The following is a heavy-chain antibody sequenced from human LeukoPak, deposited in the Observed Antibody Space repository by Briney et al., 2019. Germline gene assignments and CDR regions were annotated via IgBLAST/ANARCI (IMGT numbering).Heavy chain of an antibody. D-gene: IGHD3-3*01. CDR2: INANSGGT. Sequence: GASLRDSSKARGDTFTIYDINSGRQTLGERGEWMGRINANSGGTNYAQKFHGRVTMTRDTAIITAYMELGRLRSDDTAVYYCARGGTIFATYYYYGMDVWGQGTTVTVSS. CDR3: ARGGTIFATYYYYGMDV. V-gene: IGHV1-2*06. CDR1: GDTFTIYD. J-gene: IGHJ6*02.